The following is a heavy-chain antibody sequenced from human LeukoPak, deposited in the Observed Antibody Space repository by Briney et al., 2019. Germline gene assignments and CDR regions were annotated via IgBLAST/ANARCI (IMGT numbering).Heavy chain of an antibody. CDR3: VRGYGSGVYR. Sequence: ASVKVSCKPSGYTFTSYDINWVRQAAGQGLEWMGWMKTHNGNTGYAQKFQGRVNMTRDTATNTAYMELSSPRSDATAGYFCVRGYGSGVYRWGQGTLVTVSS. CDR1: GYTFTSYD. CDR2: MKTHNGNT. V-gene: IGHV1-8*01. D-gene: IGHD3-10*01. J-gene: IGHJ5*02.